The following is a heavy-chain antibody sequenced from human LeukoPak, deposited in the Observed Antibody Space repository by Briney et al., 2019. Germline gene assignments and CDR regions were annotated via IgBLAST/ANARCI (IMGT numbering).Heavy chain of an antibody. D-gene: IGHD3-22*01. Sequence: ASVKVSCKASGGTFSSYAISWVRQAPGQGLDWMGRIISILGTANYAQKFQGRVTITTDESTSTAYMELSSLRSEDTAVYYCARDDSSGYPDYWGQGTLVSVSS. CDR3: ARDDSSGYPDY. V-gene: IGHV1-69*11. J-gene: IGHJ4*02. CDR2: IISILGTA. CDR1: GGTFSSYA.